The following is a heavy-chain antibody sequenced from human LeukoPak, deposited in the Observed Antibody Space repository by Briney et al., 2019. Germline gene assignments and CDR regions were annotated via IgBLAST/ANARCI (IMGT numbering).Heavy chain of an antibody. D-gene: IGHD3-10*01. CDR3: ARPRPYYYGSGSYYNLDY. V-gene: IGHV1-2*02. Sequence: GASVKVSCKASGGTFSSYAISWVRQAPGQGLEWMGGINPNSGGTNYAQKFQGRVTMTRDTSISTAYMELSRLRSDDTAVYYCARPRPYYYGSGSYYNLDYWGQGTLVTVSS. CDR2: INPNSGGT. J-gene: IGHJ4*02. CDR1: GGTFSSYA.